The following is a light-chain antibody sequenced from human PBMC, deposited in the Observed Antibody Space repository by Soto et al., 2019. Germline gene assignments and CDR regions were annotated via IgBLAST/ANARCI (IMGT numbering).Light chain of an antibody. J-gene: IGKJ4*01. V-gene: IGKV3-15*01. Sequence: EIVMPQSPATLSVSPGERVTLSCRASQSVSSYLAWYQQKPGQAPRLLIYGASTGATGIPARFSGSGSGTEFTLTISSLQPEDFAVYYCQQYSKWPLTFGGGTKGDIK. CDR2: GAS. CDR1: QSVSSY. CDR3: QQYSKWPLT.